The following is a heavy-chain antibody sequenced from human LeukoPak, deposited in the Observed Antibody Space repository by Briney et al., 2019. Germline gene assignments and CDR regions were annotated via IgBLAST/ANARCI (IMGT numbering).Heavy chain of an antibody. V-gene: IGHV3-7*01. Sequence: GGSLRLSCAASGFTFSNYWMGWARQAPGKGLEWVANIKTDGSETHYVDSVKGRFAISRDNAKNSLFLQMNSLRAEDTALYYCTRHGLYCFDCWGQGTLVTVSS. CDR1: GFTFSNYW. CDR3: TRHGLYCFDC. CDR2: IKTDGSET. D-gene: IGHD3/OR15-3a*01. J-gene: IGHJ4*02.